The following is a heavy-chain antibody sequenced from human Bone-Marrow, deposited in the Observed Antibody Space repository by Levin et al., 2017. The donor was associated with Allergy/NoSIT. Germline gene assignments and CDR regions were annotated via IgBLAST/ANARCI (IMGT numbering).Heavy chain of an antibody. CDR1: GFTFSSYA. Sequence: GGSLRLSCAASGFTFSSYAMSWVRQAPGKGLEWVSAISGSGGSTYYADSVKGRFTISRDNSKNTLYLQMNSLRAEDTAVYYCAKDQEYYYGSGSYYTYWGQGTLVTVSS. J-gene: IGHJ4*02. CDR2: ISGSGGST. CDR3: AKDQEYYYGSGSYYTY. D-gene: IGHD3-10*01. V-gene: IGHV3-23*01.